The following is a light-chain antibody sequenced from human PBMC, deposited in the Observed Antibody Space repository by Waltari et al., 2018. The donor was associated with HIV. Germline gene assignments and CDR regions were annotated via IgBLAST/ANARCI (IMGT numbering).Light chain of an antibody. CDR2: AAS. Sequence: DIQLTQSPSFLSTSLGDRVTITCRASQGIHNFLAWFQQKPGKAPKLLLYAASTLQSGVPSRFSGSGSGTEFTLTISSLQPEDFATYYCQQLNSYPYTFGQGTKLEIK. J-gene: IGKJ2*01. V-gene: IGKV1-9*01. CDR3: QQLNSYPYT. CDR1: QGIHNF.